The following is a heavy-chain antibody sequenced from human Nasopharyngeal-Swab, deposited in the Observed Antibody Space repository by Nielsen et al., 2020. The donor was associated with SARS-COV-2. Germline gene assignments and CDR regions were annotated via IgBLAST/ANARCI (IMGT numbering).Heavy chain of an antibody. V-gene: IGHV1-3*01. Sequence: VRQAPGQRLEWMGWINLGNGDTRYSQNFQGRVTITRDTSATTLYMELSSLRSEDTAVYYCARGPPPTNYYDSSGYYYRYGMDVWGQGTTVTVSS. CDR2: INLGNGDT. D-gene: IGHD3-22*01. J-gene: IGHJ6*02. CDR3: ARGPPPTNYYDSSGYYYRYGMDV.